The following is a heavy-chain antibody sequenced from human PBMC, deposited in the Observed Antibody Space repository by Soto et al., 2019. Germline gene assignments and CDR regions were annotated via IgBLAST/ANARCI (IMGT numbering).Heavy chain of an antibody. J-gene: IGHJ6*02. D-gene: IGHD3-22*01. CDR1: GGSISSYY. CDR2: IYYSGST. CDR3: ARDLYDSSGSHSYGMDV. Sequence: QVQLQELGPGLVKPSETLSLTCTVSGGSISSYYWSWIRQPPGKGLEWIGYIYYSGSTNYNPSLKSRVTISVDTSKNQFSLKLSSVTAADTAVYYCARDLYDSSGSHSYGMDVWGQGTTVTVSS. V-gene: IGHV4-59*01.